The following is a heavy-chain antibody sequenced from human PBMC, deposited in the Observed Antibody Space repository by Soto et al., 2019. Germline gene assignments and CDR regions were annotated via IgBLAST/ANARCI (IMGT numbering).Heavy chain of an antibody. CDR1: GGSIGSSSYY. V-gene: IGHV4-39*01. CDR2: IYHSGST. Sequence: PSETLSLTCSVSGGSIGSSSYYWGWIRQPPGKGLEWMGSIYHSGSTHNNPSLKSRATVSVDLSKNQFSLKLSSVTAADTSVYYCGRNAPTGVRGVGLDVWGQGTTVTVSS. CDR3: GRNAPTGVRGVGLDV. J-gene: IGHJ6*02. D-gene: IGHD3-10*01.